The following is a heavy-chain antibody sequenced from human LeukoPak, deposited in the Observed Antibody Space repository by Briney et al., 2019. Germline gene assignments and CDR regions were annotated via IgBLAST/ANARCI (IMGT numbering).Heavy chain of an antibody. CDR1: DFTVGSNY. D-gene: IGHD2-8*01. J-gene: IGHJ4*02. Sequence: GGSLRLSCAASDFTVGSNYMTWVRQAPGKGLEWVSVIYSGGKTFYADSVKGRFTISRDDSKNTLYLQMDSLRAEDTAIYYCARDGDDTTNWWGQGTLVTVSS. V-gene: IGHV3-53*01. CDR3: ARDGDDTTNW. CDR2: IYSGGKT.